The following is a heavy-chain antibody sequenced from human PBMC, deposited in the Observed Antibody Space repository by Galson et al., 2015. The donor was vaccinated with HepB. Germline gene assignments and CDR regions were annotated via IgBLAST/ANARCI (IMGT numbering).Heavy chain of an antibody. CDR2: IIPILGIA. CDR1: GGTFSSYA. V-gene: IGHV1-69*10. J-gene: IGHJ4*02. CDR3: ARGSDPDYGDYVPIFDY. D-gene: IGHD4-17*01. Sequence: SVKVSCKASGGTFSSYAISWVRQAPGQGLEWMGGIIPILGIANYAQKFQGRVTITADKSTSTAYMELSSLRSEDTAVYYCARGSDPDYGDYVPIFDYWGQGTLVTVSS.